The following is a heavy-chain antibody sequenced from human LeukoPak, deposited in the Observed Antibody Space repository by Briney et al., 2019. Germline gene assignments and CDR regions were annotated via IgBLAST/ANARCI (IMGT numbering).Heavy chain of an antibody. CDR2: IYTSGST. V-gene: IGHV4-61*02. J-gene: IGHJ4*02. D-gene: IGHD6-6*01. CDR1: GGSISSGSYY. CDR3: ARGLGSSIAARGHDY. Sequence: SQTLSLTCTVSGGSISSGSYYWSWTRQPAGKGLEWIGRIYTSGSTNYNPSLKSRVTISVDTSKNQFSLKLSSVTAADTAVYYCARGLGSSIAARGHDYWGQGTLVTVSS.